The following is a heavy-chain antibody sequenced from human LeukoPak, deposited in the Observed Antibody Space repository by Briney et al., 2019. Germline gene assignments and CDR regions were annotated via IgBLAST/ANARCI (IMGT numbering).Heavy chain of an antibody. CDR2: ISGSGGST. J-gene: IGHJ3*02. Sequence: GSLRLSCAASRFTFSSYAMSWVRQAPGKGLEWVSAISGSGGSTYYADSVKGRFTISRDNSKNTLYLQMNSLRAEDTAVYYCAKDTTSDGDYAFAFDIWGQGTMVTVSS. CDR3: AKDTTSDGDYAFAFDI. D-gene: IGHD4-17*01. V-gene: IGHV3-23*01. CDR1: RFTFSSYA.